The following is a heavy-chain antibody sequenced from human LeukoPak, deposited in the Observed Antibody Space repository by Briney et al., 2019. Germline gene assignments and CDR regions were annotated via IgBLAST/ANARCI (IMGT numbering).Heavy chain of an antibody. J-gene: IGHJ6*03. CDR2: ISYDGSNK. Sequence: PGGSLRLSCAASGFTFSSYAMHWVRQAPGRGLEWVTVISYDGSNKYYADFVKGRFTISRDNSKNTLYVQMNSLRAEDTAVYYCARVPGEDRFLEWSISSYYMDVWGKGTTVTVSS. CDR3: ARVPGEDRFLEWSISSYYMDV. CDR1: GFTFSSYA. D-gene: IGHD3-3*01. V-gene: IGHV3-30*04.